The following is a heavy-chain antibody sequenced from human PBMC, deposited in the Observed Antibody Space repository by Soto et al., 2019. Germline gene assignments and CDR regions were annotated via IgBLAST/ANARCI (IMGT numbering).Heavy chain of an antibody. CDR1: GGSISSFY. V-gene: IGHV4-4*07. D-gene: IGHD6-13*01. CDR3: ARGSSRWDY. Sequence: QVQLQESGPRLVKPSETLSLTCTVSGGSISSFYWSWIRQPAGKGLEWIGRIYSGGRNNYNPSLKSRVTMSVDTSKVQFSLRRGCVNAADKAMYYCARGSSRWDYWGQGTLVTVSS. CDR2: IYSGGRN. J-gene: IGHJ4*02.